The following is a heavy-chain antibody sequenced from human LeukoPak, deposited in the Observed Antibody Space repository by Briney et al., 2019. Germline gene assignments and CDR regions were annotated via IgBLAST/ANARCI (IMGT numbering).Heavy chain of an antibody. V-gene: IGHV3-23*01. D-gene: IGHD2-21*02. CDR3: SKRGSDSPSCFQH. CDR2: ISSSGADT. CDR1: GFTFSSYG. Sequence: GGSLRLSCAASGFTFSSYGMNWVRQVPGKGPEWVSAISSSGADTHYADSVKGRFTISRDNSKNTLFLQMNSLRVDDTAVYYCSKRGSDSPSCFQHWGQGALVTVSS. J-gene: IGHJ1*01.